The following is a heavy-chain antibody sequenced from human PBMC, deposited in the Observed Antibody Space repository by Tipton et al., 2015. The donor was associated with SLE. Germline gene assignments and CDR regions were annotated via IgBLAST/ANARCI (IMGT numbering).Heavy chain of an antibody. D-gene: IGHD3-10*01. J-gene: IGHJ4*02. CDR2: IYYSGST. CDR1: GGITHNY. CDR3: ARGGSGSSFDY. V-gene: IGHV4-59*08. Sequence: TLSLTCIVSGGITHNYWSWIRQSPGRGLEWIGYIYYSGSTDYNPSLKSRVTISLDKSKNQFSLKLNSVTASDTAVYYCARGGSGSSFDYWGQGTLVTVSS.